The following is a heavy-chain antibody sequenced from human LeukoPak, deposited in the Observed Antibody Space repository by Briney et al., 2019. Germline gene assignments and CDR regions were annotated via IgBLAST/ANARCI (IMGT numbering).Heavy chain of an antibody. Sequence: ARCLRLSCAASGFTLSSYAMSWVRQAPGKGLEWVSAISGSGGSTYYADPGKGRFTISRDNSKNTLYLQMNSLRAEDTAVYYCAKEVLPGATLFDYWGQGTLVTVSS. V-gene: IGHV3-23*01. CDR3: AKEVLPGATLFDY. CDR2: ISGSGGST. J-gene: IGHJ4*02. CDR1: GFTLSSYA. D-gene: IGHD1-26*01.